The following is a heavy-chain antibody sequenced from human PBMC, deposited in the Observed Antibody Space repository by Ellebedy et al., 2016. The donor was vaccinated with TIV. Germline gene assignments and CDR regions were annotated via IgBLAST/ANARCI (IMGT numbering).Heavy chain of an antibody. V-gene: IGHV3-7*01. CDR2: IKQDVSEK. J-gene: IGHJ4*02. D-gene: IGHD2-8*01. CDR3: ARGYASPNY. CDR1: GFTFSSYW. Sequence: GESLKISCAASGFTFSSYWMSWVCQPPGKGLERVANIKQDVSEKYYVDSVKGRFTISRDKDKNSLYLQMNSLRAEDTAVYYCARGYASPNYWGQGNLVTVSS.